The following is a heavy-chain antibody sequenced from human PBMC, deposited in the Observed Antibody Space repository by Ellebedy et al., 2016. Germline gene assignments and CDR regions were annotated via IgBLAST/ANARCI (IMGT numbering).Heavy chain of an antibody. Sequence: GGSLRLXCAASGFTFSSYGMHWVRQAPGKGLEWVAVIWYDGSSKYYADSVKGRFIISRDNSKNTLYLQMSSLRAEDTAVYYCASSYYDFVWGSSSWGQGTLVTVSS. CDR1: GFTFSSYG. CDR3: ASSYYDFVWGSSS. D-gene: IGHD3-16*01. J-gene: IGHJ5*02. CDR2: IWYDGSSK. V-gene: IGHV3-33*01.